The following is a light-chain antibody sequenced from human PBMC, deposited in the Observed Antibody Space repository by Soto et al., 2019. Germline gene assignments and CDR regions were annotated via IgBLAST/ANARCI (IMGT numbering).Light chain of an antibody. V-gene: IGKV1D-13*01. CDR1: QDIKTY. Sequence: AIQLTQSPSSLSASVGDRVSITCRASQDIKTYLAWYQQKQGKAPKLLISGTFSLQSGVPSRFNCSGSGTDFTRTISRLQPEDFSTYYCQHLNNYPPFTFGPVTKVDLE. J-gene: IGKJ3*01. CDR3: QHLNNYPPFT. CDR2: GTF.